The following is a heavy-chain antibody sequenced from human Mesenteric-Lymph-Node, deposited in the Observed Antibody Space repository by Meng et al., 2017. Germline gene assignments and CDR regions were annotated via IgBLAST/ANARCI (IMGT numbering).Heavy chain of an antibody. J-gene: IGHJ4*02. CDR3: ARGPTVKYFDY. Sequence: GSLRLSSTVSGGSISSSSYYWGWIRQPPGKGLEWIGSIYYSGNTYYNPSLKSRVTISVDTSKNQFSLNLSSVTASDTAVYFCARGPTVKYFDYWGQGTQVTVSS. CDR1: GGSISSSSYY. CDR2: IYYSGNT. V-gene: IGHV4-39*07. D-gene: IGHD2/OR15-2a*01.